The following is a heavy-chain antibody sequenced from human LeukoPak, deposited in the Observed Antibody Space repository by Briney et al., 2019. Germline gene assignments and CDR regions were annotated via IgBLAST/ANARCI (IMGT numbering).Heavy chain of an antibody. CDR2: ISSGSSTI. V-gene: IGHV3-48*02. J-gene: IGHJ4*02. D-gene: IGHD5-18*01. CDR1: GLTFSSYS. CDR3: ARDLGYSYGNDFDY. Sequence: GGSLRLSCAASGLTFSSYSMNWVRQAPGKGLEWVSYISSGSSTIYYADSVKGRFTISRDNAKNSLYLQMNSLRDEDTAVYYCARDLGYSYGNDFDYWGQGTLVTVSS.